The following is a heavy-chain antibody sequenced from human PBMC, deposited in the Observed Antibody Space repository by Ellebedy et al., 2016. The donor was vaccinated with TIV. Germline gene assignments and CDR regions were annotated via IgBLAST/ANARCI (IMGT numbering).Heavy chain of an antibody. V-gene: IGHV1-69*13. J-gene: IGHJ6*03. D-gene: IGHD3-3*01. Sequence: SVKVSXXASGYTFTSYRISWVRQPPGQGLEWMGGIIPIFGTANYAQKFQGRVTITADESTSTAYMELSSLRSEDTAVYYCAKVVVRFLEWLLDPDYYMDVWGKGTTVTVSS. CDR3: AKVVVRFLEWLLDPDYYMDV. CDR1: GYTFTSYR. CDR2: IIPIFGTA.